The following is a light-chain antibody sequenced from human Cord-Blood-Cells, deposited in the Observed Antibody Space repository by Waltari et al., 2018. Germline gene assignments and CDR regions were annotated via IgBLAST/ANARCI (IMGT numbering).Light chain of an antibody. Sequence: EIVLTQSPATLSLSPGERATLSCRASQSVSSYLAWYQQKPGQAPGLLIHDACNRATRIAARFSRSGSGTDFTLTISSLEPEDFAFYYCQQRSNWLTFGGGTKVGIK. CDR3: QQRSNWLT. CDR2: DAC. J-gene: IGKJ4*01. V-gene: IGKV3-11*01. CDR1: QSVSSY.